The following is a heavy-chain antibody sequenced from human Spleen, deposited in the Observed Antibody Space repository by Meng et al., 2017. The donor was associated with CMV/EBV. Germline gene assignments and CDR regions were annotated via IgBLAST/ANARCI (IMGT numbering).Heavy chain of an antibody. D-gene: IGHD2-21*02. CDR3: ARIEKRRIIEYCGSDCSTTDY. Sequence: SSLWTWVHQVPGKGLEWIGEIYHSGSTNYNPSLTSRVTISVSKFTNQLYLKLGYVTAADTAVYYCARIEKRRIIEYCGSDCSTTDYWGQGTLVTVSS. CDR2: IYHSGST. CDR1: SSL. V-gene: IGHV4-4*02. J-gene: IGHJ4*02.